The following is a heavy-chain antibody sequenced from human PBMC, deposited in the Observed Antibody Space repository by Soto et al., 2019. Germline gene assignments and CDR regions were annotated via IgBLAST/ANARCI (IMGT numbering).Heavy chain of an antibody. Sequence: QVQLVESGGGVVQPGRSLRLSCAASGFTFSSYGMHWVRQAPGKGLEWVAVIWYDGSNKYYADSVKGRFTIPRDNSKNTLYLHTNSLSAEDTAVYYCARETLPPIAVAGQGAFDIWGQGTMVTVSS. CDR2: IWYDGSNK. CDR1: GFTFSSYG. D-gene: IGHD6-19*01. CDR3: ARETLPPIAVAGQGAFDI. V-gene: IGHV3-33*01. J-gene: IGHJ3*02.